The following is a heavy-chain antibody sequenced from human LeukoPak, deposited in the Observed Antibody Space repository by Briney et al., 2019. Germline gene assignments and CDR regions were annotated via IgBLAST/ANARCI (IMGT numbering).Heavy chain of an antibody. V-gene: IGHV1-46*01. CDR2: INPRGGST. CDR1: GYTFASYY. Sequence: ASVKVSCKASGYTFASYYMHWVRQAPGQGLEWMGIINPRGGSTTYAQKFQGRVTMTRDTSTSTVYMELSSLRSEDTAVYYCARDSTPTYYSGTYYFEYWGQGTLATVSS. CDR3: ARDSTPTYYSGTYYFEY. D-gene: IGHD1-26*01. J-gene: IGHJ4*02.